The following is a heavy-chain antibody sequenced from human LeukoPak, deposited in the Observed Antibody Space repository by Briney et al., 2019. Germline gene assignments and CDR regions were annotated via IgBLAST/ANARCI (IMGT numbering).Heavy chain of an antibody. J-gene: IGHJ4*02. CDR1: DESLSGYY. CDR2: IYYSGST. CDR3: ARHYYDSSGYFI. V-gene: IGHV4-34*01. D-gene: IGHD3-22*01. Sequence: SETLSLTCDVNDESLSGYYWTWIRQPPGKGLEWIGSIYYSGSTYYNPSLKSRVTISVDTSKNQFSLKLSSVTAADTAVYYCARHYYDSSGYFIWGQGTLVTVSS.